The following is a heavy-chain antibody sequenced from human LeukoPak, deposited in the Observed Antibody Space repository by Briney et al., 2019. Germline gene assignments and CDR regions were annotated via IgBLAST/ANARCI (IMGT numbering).Heavy chain of an antibody. CDR3: ARGEYTYFYDSSGSYPNYYYYYMDV. CDR2: INHSGST. Sequence: SETLSLTCAVYGGSFSGYYWSWIRQPPGKGLEWIGEINHSGSTNYNPSLKSRVTISVDTSKNQFSLKLSSVTAADTAVYYCARGEYTYFYDSSGSYPNYYYYYMDVWGKGTTVTVSS. CDR1: GGSFSGYY. V-gene: IGHV4-34*01. D-gene: IGHD3-22*01. J-gene: IGHJ6*03.